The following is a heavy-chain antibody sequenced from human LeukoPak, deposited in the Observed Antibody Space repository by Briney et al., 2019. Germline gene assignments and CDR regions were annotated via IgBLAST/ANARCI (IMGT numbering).Heavy chain of an antibody. CDR1: GFTFSSYG. V-gene: IGHV3-30*18. Sequence: PGGSLRLSCAASGFTFSSYGMHWVRQAPGKGLEWVAVISYDGSNKYYADSVKGRFIISRDNSKNTLYLQMNSLRAEDTAVYYCAKVVFGSYRENAFDIWGQGTMVTVSS. D-gene: IGHD1-26*01. CDR3: AKVVFGSYRENAFDI. J-gene: IGHJ3*02. CDR2: ISYDGSNK.